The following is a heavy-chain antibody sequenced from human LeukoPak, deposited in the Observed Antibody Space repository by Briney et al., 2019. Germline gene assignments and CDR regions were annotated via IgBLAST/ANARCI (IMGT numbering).Heavy chain of an antibody. J-gene: IGHJ6*02. Sequence: PSETLSLTCTVSGGSISSYYWSWIRQPPGKGLEWIGYIYYSGSTYYNPSLKSRVTISVDTSKNQFSLKLSSVTAADTAVYYCARDNRGSWYVYYYYGMDVWGQGTTVTVSS. CDR1: GGSISSYY. D-gene: IGHD6-13*01. V-gene: IGHV4-30-4*01. CDR2: IYYSGST. CDR3: ARDNRGSWYVYYYYGMDV.